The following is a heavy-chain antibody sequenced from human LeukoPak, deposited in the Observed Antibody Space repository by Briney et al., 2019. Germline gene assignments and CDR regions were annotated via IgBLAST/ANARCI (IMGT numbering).Heavy chain of an antibody. J-gene: IGHJ4*02. CDR2: ISSSSAYI. V-gene: IGHV3-21*04. D-gene: IGHD6-19*01. Sequence: GGSLRLSCAASEFTFSSYNMNWVRQAPGKGLEWVSSISSSSAYIYYADSVKGRFTISRDNAKNSLYLQMNSLRAEDTAVYYCAKTGLKQWPYNYFDYWGQGTLVTVSS. CDR3: AKTGLKQWPYNYFDY. CDR1: EFTFSSYN.